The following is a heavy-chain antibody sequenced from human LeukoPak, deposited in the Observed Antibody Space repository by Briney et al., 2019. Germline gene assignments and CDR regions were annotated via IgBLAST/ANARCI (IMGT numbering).Heavy chain of an antibody. CDR2: ISPDSGDT. D-gene: IGHD2-21*01. CDR1: GYTFTGYH. J-gene: IGHJ4*02. CDR3: ARAGGNMWSDY. Sequence: ASVKVSCKASGYTFTGYHMHWVRQAPGQGLEWMGWISPDSGDTNYAQKFQGRVTMTRDTSSSTAYMELSRLRSDDTAVYYCARAGGNMWSDYWGQGTLVTVSS. V-gene: IGHV1-2*02.